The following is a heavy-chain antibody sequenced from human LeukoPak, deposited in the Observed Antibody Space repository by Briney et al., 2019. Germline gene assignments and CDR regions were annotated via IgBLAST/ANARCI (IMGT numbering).Heavy chain of an antibody. CDR3: ARQRRYYGSGSYLDY. Sequence: PSETLYLTCAVYGGSFSGYYWSWIRQPPGKGLEWIGEINHSGSTNYNPSLKSRVTISVDTSKNQFSLKLSSVTAADTAVYYCARQRRYYGSGSYLDYWGQGTLVTVSS. CDR2: INHSGST. V-gene: IGHV4-34*01. D-gene: IGHD3-10*01. CDR1: GGSFSGYY. J-gene: IGHJ4*02.